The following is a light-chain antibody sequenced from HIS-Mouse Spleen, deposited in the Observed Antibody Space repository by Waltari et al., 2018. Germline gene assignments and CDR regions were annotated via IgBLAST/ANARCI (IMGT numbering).Light chain of an antibody. V-gene: IGLV2-14*01. J-gene: IGLJ3*02. CDR1: SSDVGCYNY. Sequence: QSALTQPASVSGSPGQSITISCTGTSSDVGCYNYVSWYQQHPGKAPKLMIYEVSNRPSGFSNRFSGSKSGNTASLTISGLQAEDEADYYCSSYTSSSTLAVFGGDQADRP. CDR3: SSYTSSSTLAV. CDR2: EVS.